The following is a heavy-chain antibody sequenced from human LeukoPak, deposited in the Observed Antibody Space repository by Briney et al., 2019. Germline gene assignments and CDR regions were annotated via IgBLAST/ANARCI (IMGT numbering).Heavy chain of an antibody. CDR3: ARHEYSGSYYGLSWFDP. CDR2: IYYSGST. D-gene: IGHD1-26*01. CDR1: GFTFSSYG. Sequence: PGGSLRLSCAASGFTFSSYGMHWIRQPPGKGLEWIASIYYSGSTYYNPSLKSRVTISVDTSKNQLSLKLSSLTAADTAVYYCARHEYSGSYYGLSWFDPWGQGTLVTVSS. J-gene: IGHJ5*02. V-gene: IGHV4-39*01.